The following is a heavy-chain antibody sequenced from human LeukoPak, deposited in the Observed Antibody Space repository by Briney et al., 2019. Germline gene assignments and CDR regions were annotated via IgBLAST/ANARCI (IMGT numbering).Heavy chain of an antibody. CDR2: IIPIFGTA. CDR1: GGTFSSYA. J-gene: IGHJ4*02. D-gene: IGHD5-18*01. V-gene: IGHV1-69*13. Sequence: ASVTVSCKASGGTFSSYAISWVRQAPGQGLEWMGGIIPIFGTANYAQKFQGRVTITADESTSTAYMELYSLRSEDTAVYFCARPDEDRGYTYGYNYWGQGTLVTVSS. CDR3: ARPDEDRGYTYGYNY.